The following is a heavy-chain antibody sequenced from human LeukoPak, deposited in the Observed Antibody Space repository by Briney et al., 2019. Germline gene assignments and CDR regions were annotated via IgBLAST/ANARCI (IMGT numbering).Heavy chain of an antibody. Sequence: PSQTLSLTCAVSGGSISSGGYSWSWIRQPLGKGLEWIGYIYHSGSTYYNPSLKSRVTISVDRSKNQFSLKLSSVTAADTAVYYCARIRLRGPYYYGMDDWGKGTTVTVSS. CDR3: ARIRLRGPYYYGMDD. V-gene: IGHV4-30-2*01. CDR2: IYHSGST. J-gene: IGHJ6*04. D-gene: IGHD4-17*01. CDR1: GGSISSGGYS.